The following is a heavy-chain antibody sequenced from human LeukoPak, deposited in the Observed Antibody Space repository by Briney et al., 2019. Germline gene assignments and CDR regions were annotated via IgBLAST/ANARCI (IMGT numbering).Heavy chain of an antibody. Sequence: PGRSLRLSCAASGFTFSSYAMHWVRQAPGKGLEWVAVISYDGSNKYYADSVKGRFTISRDNSKNTLYLQMNSLRAEDTAAYYCASHYYDSSGYYFDYWGQGTLVTVSS. CDR1: GFTFSSYA. CDR2: ISYDGSNK. V-gene: IGHV3-30-3*01. D-gene: IGHD3-22*01. J-gene: IGHJ4*02. CDR3: ASHYYDSSGYYFDY.